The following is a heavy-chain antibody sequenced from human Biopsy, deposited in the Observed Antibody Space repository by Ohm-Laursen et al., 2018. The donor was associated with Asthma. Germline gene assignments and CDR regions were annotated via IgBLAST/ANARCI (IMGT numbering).Heavy chain of an antibody. CDR2: MYHSGSP. CDR1: GRPITSSSYY. V-gene: IGHV4-39*01. D-gene: IGHD3-22*01. J-gene: IGHJ4*02. CDR3: VRHQYSSSWSTFDY. Sequence: GTLSLTCTVSGRPITSSSYYWGWIRPPPGKGMEWIGSMYHSGSPYYHPSLKSRATISVDTSKNRLSLKMSSVTAADTAVYFCVRHQYSSSWSTFDYWGQGALVAVSS.